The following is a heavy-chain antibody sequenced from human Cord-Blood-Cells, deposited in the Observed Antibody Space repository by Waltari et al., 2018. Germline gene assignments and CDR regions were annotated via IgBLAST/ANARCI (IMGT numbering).Heavy chain of an antibody. CDR3: ARVAAAGYYYYYGMDV. Sequence: CAISGDSVSSNSAAWNWIRQSPSRGLEWLGRTYYRSKWYNDYAVSVKSRITINPDTSKNQFSLQLNSVTPEDTAVYYCARVAAAGYYYYYGMDVWGQGTTVTVSS. D-gene: IGHD6-13*01. CDR2: TYYRSKWYN. V-gene: IGHV6-1*01. J-gene: IGHJ6*02. CDR1: GDSVSSNSAA.